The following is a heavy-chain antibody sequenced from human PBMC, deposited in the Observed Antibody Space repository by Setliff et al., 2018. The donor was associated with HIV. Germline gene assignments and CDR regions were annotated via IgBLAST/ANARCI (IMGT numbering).Heavy chain of an antibody. J-gene: IGHJ6*03. CDR1: GDSISGSSYY. V-gene: IGHV4-39*07. Sequence: SETLSLTCTVSGDSISGSSYYWGWIRQPPGKGLEWIGYIYYTGSTYYNPSLKSRVTISVDMSKNQISLKLSSVTAADTAVYYCARASGDTSKFVNYYYYYMDVWGKGTTVTVSS. CDR2: IYYTGST. D-gene: IGHD6-19*01. CDR3: ARASGDTSKFVNYYYYYMDV.